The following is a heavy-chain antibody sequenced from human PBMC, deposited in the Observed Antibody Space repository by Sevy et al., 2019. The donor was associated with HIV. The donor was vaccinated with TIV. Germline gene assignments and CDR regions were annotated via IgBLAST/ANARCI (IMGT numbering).Heavy chain of an antibody. CDR3: ARDSSVVVPAAMEYAFDI. J-gene: IGHJ3*02. CDR2: ISSSGSTI. Sequence: EGSLRLSCAASGFTFSDYYMSWIRQAPGKGLEWVSYISSSGSTIYYADSVKGRFTISRDNAKNSLYLQMNSLRAEDTAVYYCARDSSVVVPAAMEYAFDIWGQGTMVTVSS. D-gene: IGHD2-2*01. V-gene: IGHV3-11*01. CDR1: GFTFSDYY.